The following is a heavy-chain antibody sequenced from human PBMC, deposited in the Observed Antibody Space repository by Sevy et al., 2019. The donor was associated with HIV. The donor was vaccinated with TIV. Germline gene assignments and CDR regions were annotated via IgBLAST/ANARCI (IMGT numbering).Heavy chain of an antibody. Sequence: GGSLRLSCAASGFTFSSYAMHWVRQAPGKGLEWVAVISYDGSNKYYADSVKGRFTISRDNSKNTLYLQMNSLRAEDTAVYYCARAGGSGSYFFVTYYYYGMDVWGQGTTVTVSS. V-gene: IGHV3-30-3*01. D-gene: IGHD3-10*01. J-gene: IGHJ6*02. CDR2: ISYDGSNK. CDR3: ARAGGSGSYFFVTYYYYGMDV. CDR1: GFTFSSYA.